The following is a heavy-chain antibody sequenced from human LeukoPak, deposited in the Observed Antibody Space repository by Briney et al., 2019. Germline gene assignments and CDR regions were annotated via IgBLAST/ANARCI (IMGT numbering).Heavy chain of an antibody. CDR1: GFTFSSYR. V-gene: IGHV3-21*01. CDR2: FSSSSSYI. Sequence: PGGSLRLSCAASGFTFSSYRMNWVPPAPGPGLWGGSSFSSSSSYIYYADSVKGRFTISRDNAKSSLYLQMHSLRAEDTAMYYCAREGYSSSSGSMGYMDVWGKGTTVTVSS. D-gene: IGHD6-6*01. CDR3: AREGYSSSSGSMGYMDV. J-gene: IGHJ6*03.